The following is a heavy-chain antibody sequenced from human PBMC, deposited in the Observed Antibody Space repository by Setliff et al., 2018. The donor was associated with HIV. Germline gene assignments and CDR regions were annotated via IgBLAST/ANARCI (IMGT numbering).Heavy chain of an antibody. CDR1: EFAFSDYY. J-gene: IGHJ1*01. V-gene: IGHV3-11*04. CDR2: ISSSGGII. D-gene: IGHD3-22*01. Sequence: LRLSCVASEFAFSDYYMSWIRQAPGKGLEWISYISSSGGIIYYADSVKGRFTISRDNAKNSLYLQMNSLRAEDTAVYYCARALGYYDSSGYSAEYFSHWGQGTLVTVSS. CDR3: ARALGYYDSSGYSAEYFSH.